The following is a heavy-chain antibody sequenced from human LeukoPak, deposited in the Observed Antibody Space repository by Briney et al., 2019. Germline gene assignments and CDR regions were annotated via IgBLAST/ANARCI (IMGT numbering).Heavy chain of an antibody. CDR2: IYTSGST. Sequence: SETLSPTCAVYGGSFSGYYWSWIRQPAGKGLEWIGRIYTSGSTNYNPSLKSRVTMSVDTSKNQFSLKLSSVTAADTAVYYCARDRYYYDSSERGFDPWGQGTLVTVSS. CDR3: ARDRYYYDSSERGFDP. J-gene: IGHJ5*02. V-gene: IGHV4-4*07. CDR1: GGSFSGYY. D-gene: IGHD3-22*01.